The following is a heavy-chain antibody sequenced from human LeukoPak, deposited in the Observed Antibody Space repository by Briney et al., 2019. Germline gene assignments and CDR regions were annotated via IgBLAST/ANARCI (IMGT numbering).Heavy chain of an antibody. J-gene: IGHJ4*02. Sequence: GGSLRLSCAASGFTFSSYTMTWVRQAPGKGLEWVSPISGSGGSTYYADSVRGRFTISRDNSKNTLYLQMNSLRAEDTAVYYCARVYGYYDSSGHFDYWGQGTLVTVSS. V-gene: IGHV3-23*01. CDR3: ARVYGYYDSSGHFDY. D-gene: IGHD3-22*01. CDR1: GFTFSSYT. CDR2: ISGSGGST.